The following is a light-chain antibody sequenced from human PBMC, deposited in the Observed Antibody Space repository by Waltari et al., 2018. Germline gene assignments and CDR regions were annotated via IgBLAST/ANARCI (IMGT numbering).Light chain of an antibody. J-gene: IGLJ3*02. CDR1: SPNIGAGYD. V-gene: IGLV1-40*01. CDR3: QSYDSSLSGPWV. Sequence: QSVLTQPPSVSGAPGQRVTISRTGSSPNIGAGYDVHWFQQLPGTAPKPLIYGNSNRPSGVPDRFSGSKSGASASLAITGLQAEDEADYYCQSYDSSLSGPWVFGGGTKLTVL. CDR2: GNS.